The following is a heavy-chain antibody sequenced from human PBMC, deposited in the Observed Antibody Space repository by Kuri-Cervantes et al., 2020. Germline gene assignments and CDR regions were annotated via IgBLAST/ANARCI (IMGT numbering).Heavy chain of an antibody. CDR1: GGSFSGYY. Sequence: SQTLSLTCAVSGGSFSGYYWSWIRQTPGKGLEWIGYIYYSGSTNYNPSLKSRVTISVYTSQNQFSLKLSPVTAADMAVYYCARDLRLLWFGESGPYYYGMDVWGQGTTVTVSS. CDR3: ARDLRLLWFGESGPYYYGMDV. CDR2: IYYSGST. D-gene: IGHD3-10*01. J-gene: IGHJ6*02. V-gene: IGHV4-59*01.